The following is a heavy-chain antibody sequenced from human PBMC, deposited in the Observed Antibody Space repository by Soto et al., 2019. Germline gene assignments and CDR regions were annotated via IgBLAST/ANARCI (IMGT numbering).Heavy chain of an antibody. Sequence: LRLSCAASGFTFSTYGMNWVRQAPGKGLEWLSSISDSGHYIYYADSVKGRFTISRGNAKNSLFLQMNSLRGEDTAVYYCARSGLALPYSASHWFDPWGHGTLVTVSS. CDR1: GFTFSTYG. V-gene: IGHV3-21*01. CDR3: ARSGLALPYSASHWFDP. J-gene: IGHJ5*02. CDR2: ISDSGHYI. D-gene: IGHD3-22*01.